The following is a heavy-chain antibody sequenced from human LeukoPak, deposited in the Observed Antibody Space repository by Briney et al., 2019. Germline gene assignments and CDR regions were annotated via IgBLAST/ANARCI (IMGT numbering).Heavy chain of an antibody. CDR2: IYSDNT. D-gene: IGHD4/OR15-4a*01. CDR3: ARRAGAYSHPYDY. V-gene: IGHV3-53*01. CDR1: GFTVSSNS. Sequence: GGSLRLSCTVSGFTVSSNSMSWVRQAPGKGLEWVSFIYSDNTHYSDSVKGRFTISRDNPKNTLYLQMNSLRAEDTAVYYCARRAGAYSHPYDYWGQGTVVTVSS. J-gene: IGHJ4*02.